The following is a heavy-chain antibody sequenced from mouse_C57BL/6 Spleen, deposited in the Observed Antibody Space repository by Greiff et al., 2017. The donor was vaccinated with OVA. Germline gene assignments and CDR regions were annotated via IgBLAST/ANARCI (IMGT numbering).Heavy chain of an antibody. CDR2: ISYDGSN. D-gene: IGHD2-4*01. Sequence: EVQLQQSGPGLVKPSQSLSLTCSVTGYSITSGYYWNWIRQFPGNKLEWMGYISYDGSNNYNPSLKNRISITRDTSKNQFFLKLNSVTTEDTATYYCARGSYYDYPCYFDYWGQGTTLTVAS. CDR3: ARGSYYDYPCYFDY. CDR1: GYSITSGYY. V-gene: IGHV3-6*01. J-gene: IGHJ2*01.